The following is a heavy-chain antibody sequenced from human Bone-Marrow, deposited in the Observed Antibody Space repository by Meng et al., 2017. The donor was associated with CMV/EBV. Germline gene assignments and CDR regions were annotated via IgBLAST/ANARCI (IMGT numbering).Heavy chain of an antibody. CDR2: IKQDGSDK. CDR3: ATDSDDSSGY. J-gene: IGHJ4*02. Sequence: LSCAASGFTFSRYWMSWVRQAPGKGLEWVANIKQDGSDKYYVDSVKGRFTISRDNAKKSLYLQMNSLRAEDTAVYYCATDSDDSSGYWGQGTLVTVSS. V-gene: IGHV3-7*03. CDR1: GFTFSRYW. D-gene: IGHD3-22*01.